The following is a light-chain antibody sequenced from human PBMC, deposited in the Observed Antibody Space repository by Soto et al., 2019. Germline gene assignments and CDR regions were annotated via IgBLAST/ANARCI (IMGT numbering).Light chain of an antibody. J-gene: IGLJ3*02. CDR3: CSYADYSDSWV. V-gene: IGLV2-11*01. CDR1: SSDVGGYNY. CDR2: DVT. Sequence: QSALTQPRSVSESPGQSVTISCTGTSSDVGGYNYVSWYQQHPGKAPKVMIYDVTRRPSGVPDRFSGSKSGNTASLTISGLQAEDEADYYCCSYADYSDSWVFGGGTKVTVL.